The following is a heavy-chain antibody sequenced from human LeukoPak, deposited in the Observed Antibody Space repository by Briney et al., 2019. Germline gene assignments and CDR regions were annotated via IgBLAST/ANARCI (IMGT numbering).Heavy chain of an antibody. CDR1: GYSINSGYY. V-gene: IGHV4-38-2*02. Sequence: PSETLSLTCTVSGYSINSGYYWSWIRQPPGKRLEWIGSIYYSGSTYSNPTLKSRLTISVDKSKNQFSLKLSSVTAADTAVYYCARTPTTVTTRWFDPWGQGTLVTVSS. CDR2: IYYSGST. J-gene: IGHJ5*02. CDR3: ARTPTTVTTRWFDP. D-gene: IGHD4-17*01.